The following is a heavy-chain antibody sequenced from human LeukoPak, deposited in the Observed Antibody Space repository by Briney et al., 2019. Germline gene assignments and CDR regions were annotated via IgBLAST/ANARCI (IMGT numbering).Heavy chain of an antibody. CDR2: IYTSGST. CDR1: GGSISSGSYY. Sequence: SETLSLTCTVSGGSISSGSYYWSWIRQPAGKGLEWIGRIYTSGSTNYNPSLKSRVTMSVDTSKKQLSLKLTSVTAADTAVYFCARGVGSFGDDPRGALDIWGQGTMVTVSS. D-gene: IGHD4-17*01. V-gene: IGHV4-61*02. CDR3: ARGVGSFGDDPRGALDI. J-gene: IGHJ3*02.